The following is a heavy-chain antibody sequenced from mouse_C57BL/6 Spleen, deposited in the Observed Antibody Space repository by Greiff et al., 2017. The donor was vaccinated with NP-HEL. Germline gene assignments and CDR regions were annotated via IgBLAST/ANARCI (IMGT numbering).Heavy chain of an antibody. V-gene: IGHV1-4*01. D-gene: IGHD4-1*01. CDR1: GYTFTSYT. CDR3: ARSRTGPWFAY. J-gene: IGHJ3*01. Sequence: QVQLKESGAELARPGASVKMSCKASGYTFTSYTMHWVKQRPGQGLEWIGYINPSSGYTKYNQKFKDKATLTADKSSSTAYMQLSSLTSEDSAVYYCARSRTGPWFAYWGQGTLVTVSA. CDR2: INPSSGYT.